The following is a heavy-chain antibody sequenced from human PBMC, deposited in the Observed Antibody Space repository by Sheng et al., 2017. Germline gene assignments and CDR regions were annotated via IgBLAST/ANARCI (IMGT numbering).Heavy chain of an antibody. V-gene: IGHV4-38-2*02. D-gene: IGHD3-3*02. CDR2: IYHSGST. CDR3: AREGLARSLGY. Sequence: QVQLQESGPGLVKPSETLSLTCAVSGYSISSGYYWGWIRQPPGKGLEWIGSIYHSGSTYYNPSLKSRVTISVDTSKNQFSLKLSSVTAADTAVYYCAREGLARSLGYWGQGTLVTVSS. CDR1: GYSISSGYY. J-gene: IGHJ4*02.